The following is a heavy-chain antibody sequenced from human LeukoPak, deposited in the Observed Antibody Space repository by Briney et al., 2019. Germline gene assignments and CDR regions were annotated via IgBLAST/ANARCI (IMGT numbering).Heavy chain of an antibody. V-gene: IGHV4-59*08. J-gene: IGHJ4*02. D-gene: IGHD3-10*01. CDR1: GGSISSYY. Sequence: PSETLSLTCTVSGGSISSYYWSWIRQPPGKGLEWIGYIYYSGSTNYNPSLKSRVTISVDTSKNQFSLKLSSVTAADTAVYYCARHLAYGEHDYWGQGTLVTVSS. CDR3: ARHLAYGEHDY. CDR2: IYYSGST.